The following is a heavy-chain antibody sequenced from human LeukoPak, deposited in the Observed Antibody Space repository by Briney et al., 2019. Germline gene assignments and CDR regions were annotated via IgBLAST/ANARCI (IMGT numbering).Heavy chain of an antibody. Sequence: GASVKVSCKVSGYTLTELSMHWVRQAPGKGLEWMGGFDPEDGETIYAQKFQGRVTMTEGTSTDTAYMELSSLRSEDTAVYYCATRGRNWFDPWGQGTLVTVSS. J-gene: IGHJ5*02. CDR1: GYTLTELS. CDR2: FDPEDGET. CDR3: ATRGRNWFDP. V-gene: IGHV1-24*01. D-gene: IGHD3-10*01.